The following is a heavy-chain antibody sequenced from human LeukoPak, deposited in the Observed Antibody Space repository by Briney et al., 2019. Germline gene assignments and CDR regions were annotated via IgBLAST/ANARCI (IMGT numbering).Heavy chain of an antibody. D-gene: IGHD2/OR15-2a*01. CDR3: ARAGGVIKPLDY. V-gene: IGHV3-23*01. CDR1: GFTFSSYA. J-gene: IGHJ4*02. CDR2: INGGGVNT. Sequence: GGSLRLSCAASGFTFSSYAMSWVRQAPGKGLEWVSTINGGGVNTHYADSVGGRFTISRDNSKNTLFLQMNSLRAEDTAVFYCARAGGVIKPLDYWGQGTLVTVSS.